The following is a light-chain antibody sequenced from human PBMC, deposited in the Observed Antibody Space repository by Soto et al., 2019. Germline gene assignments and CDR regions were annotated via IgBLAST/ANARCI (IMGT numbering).Light chain of an antibody. V-gene: IGKV3-15*01. CDR3: QQRSNWPPVT. CDR2: GGS. CDR1: QSVGRN. J-gene: IGKJ1*01. Sequence: IVLTQPPATLSVSPGERATLSCMASQSVGRNLAWYQQKPGQAPRLLMYGGSTRATGIPGRFSGSGSGTEFTLTISGLQSEDSAVYYCQQRSNWPPVTFGQGTKVDI.